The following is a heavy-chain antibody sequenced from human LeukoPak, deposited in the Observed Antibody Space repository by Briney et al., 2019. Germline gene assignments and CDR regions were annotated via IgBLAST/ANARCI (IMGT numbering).Heavy chain of an antibody. Sequence: GESLKISCKGSGYTFTSYWIGWVRQMPGRRLEWMGIIYPGDSDTSYSPSFHGQVTISADKSITTAYLQWSSLKASDTAMYYCARQVELRASGCDFGSWGQGTLVTVSS. CDR3: ARQVELRASGCDFGS. CDR2: IYPGDSDT. D-gene: IGHD6-19*01. J-gene: IGHJ4*02. CDR1: GYTFTSYW. V-gene: IGHV5-51*01.